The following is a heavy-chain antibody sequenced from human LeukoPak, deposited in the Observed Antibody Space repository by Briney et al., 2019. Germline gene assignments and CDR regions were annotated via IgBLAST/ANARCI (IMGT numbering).Heavy chain of an antibody. CDR3: VIVRGYFDSSGSDY. CDR2: IIPIFGTA. Sequence: SVKVSCKASGGTFSSYAISWVRQAPGQGLEWMGGIIPIFGTANYAQKFQGRVTITADESTSTAYMELSSLRAEDTAVYYCVIVRGYFDSSGSDYWGRGTLVTVSS. CDR1: GGTFSSYA. D-gene: IGHD3-9*01. V-gene: IGHV1-69*13. J-gene: IGHJ4*02.